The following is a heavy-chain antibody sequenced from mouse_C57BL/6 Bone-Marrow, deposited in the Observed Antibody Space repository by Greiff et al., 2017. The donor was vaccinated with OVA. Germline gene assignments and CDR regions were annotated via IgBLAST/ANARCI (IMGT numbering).Heavy chain of an antibody. CDR1: GYTFTSYG. CDR3: ARDYGSGQLFDY. J-gene: IGHJ2*01. CDR2: IYPRSGNT. D-gene: IGHD1-1*01. Sequence: QVQLKQSGAELARPGASVKLSCKASGYTFTSYGISWVKQRTGQGLEWIGEIYPRSGNTYYNEKFKGKATLTADKSSSTAYMELRSLTSEDSAVYVCARDYGSGQLFDYWGQGTTLTVSS. V-gene: IGHV1-81*01.